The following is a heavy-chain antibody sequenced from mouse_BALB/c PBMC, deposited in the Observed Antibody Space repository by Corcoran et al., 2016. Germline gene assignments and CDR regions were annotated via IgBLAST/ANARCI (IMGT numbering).Heavy chain of an antibody. CDR3: ARFFGSSYD. D-gene: IGHD1-1*01. J-gene: IGHJ2*01. CDR1: GYAFTNYW. CDR2: IYPGSGNT. V-gene: IGHV1-63*01. Sequence: QVQLQQCGAELVRPGTSVKISCKASGYAFTNYWLGWVKQRPGHGLEWIGDIYPGSGNTYYNEKFKGKATLTADKSSSTAYMQLSSLTSEDSAVYFCARFFGSSYDWGQGTTLTVSS.